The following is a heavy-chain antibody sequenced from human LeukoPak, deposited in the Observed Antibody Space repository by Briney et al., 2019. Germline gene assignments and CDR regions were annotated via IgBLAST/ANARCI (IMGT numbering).Heavy chain of an antibody. D-gene: IGHD4-17*01. CDR3: ALTTTVTTIGPYFDS. CDR2: IYWNDDK. J-gene: IGHJ4*02. V-gene: IGHV2-5*01. Sequence: SGPTLVNPTQPLTLTCTFSGFSLSTSGVGVGWIRQPPGKALEWLALIYWNDDKRYSPSLKSRLTITKDTSKNQVVLTMTNMDPVDTATYYCALTTTVTTIGPYFDSRGQGTLVTVSS. CDR1: GFSLSTSGVG.